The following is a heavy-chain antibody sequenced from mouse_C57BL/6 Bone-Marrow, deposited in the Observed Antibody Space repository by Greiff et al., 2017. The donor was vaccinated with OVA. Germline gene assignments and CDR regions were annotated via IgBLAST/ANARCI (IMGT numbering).Heavy chain of an antibody. CDR1: GFTFSDYG. CDR3: ARELLYYYAMDY. J-gene: IGHJ4*01. CDR2: ISSGSSTI. D-gene: IGHD1-1*01. V-gene: IGHV5-17*01. Sequence: EVMLVESGGGLVKPGGSLKLSCAASGFTFSDYGMHWVRQAPEKGLEWVAYISSGSSTIYYADTVKGRFTISRDNAKNTRFLQMTSLRSEDTAMYYCARELLYYYAMDYWGQGTSVTVSS.